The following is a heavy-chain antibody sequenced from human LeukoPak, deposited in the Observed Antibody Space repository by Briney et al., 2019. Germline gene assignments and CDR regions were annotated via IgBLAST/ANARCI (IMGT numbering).Heavy chain of an antibody. J-gene: IGHJ5*02. V-gene: IGHV4-34*01. D-gene: IGHD6-13*01. CDR3: ARSSVARAASKLSRNKTGHWFDP. Sequence: SETLSPTCAVYGGSFSGYYWSWIRQPPGKGLEWIGEINHSGSTNYKPSLKSRVTISVDTSKNQFSLKLSSVTAADTAVYYCARSSVARAASKLSRNKTGHWFDPWGEGTLVTVSS. CDR1: GGSFSGYY. CDR2: INHSGST.